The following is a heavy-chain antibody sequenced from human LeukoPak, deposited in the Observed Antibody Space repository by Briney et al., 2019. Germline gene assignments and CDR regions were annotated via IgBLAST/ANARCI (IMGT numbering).Heavy chain of an antibody. D-gene: IGHD3-9*01. V-gene: IGHV4-4*07. CDR1: GGSISSYY. CDR3: ARDYPYYDILTGYYDTRSFFDY. J-gene: IGHJ4*02. Sequence: PSETLSLTCTVSGGSISSYYWSWIRQPAGKGLEWIGRTYTSGSTNYNPSLKSRVTMSVDTSKNQFSLKLSSVTAADTAVYYCARDYPYYDILTGYYDTRSFFDYWGQGTLVTVSS. CDR2: TYTSGST.